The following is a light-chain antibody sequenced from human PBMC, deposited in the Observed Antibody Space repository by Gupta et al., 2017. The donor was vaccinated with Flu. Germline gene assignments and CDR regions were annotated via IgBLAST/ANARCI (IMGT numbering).Light chain of an antibody. CDR3: SSYAVTNKRV. CDR1: SSDVGGYNY. CDR2: EVS. Sequence: QSALTQPLSASGSPGQSVTISCTGTSSDVGGYNYVSWYQQHPGKAPKPMIYEVSKRPSGVPDRFSGSKSGNTASLTVSGLQAEDEADYYCSSYAVTNKRVFGGGTRLTVL. V-gene: IGLV2-8*01. J-gene: IGLJ3*02.